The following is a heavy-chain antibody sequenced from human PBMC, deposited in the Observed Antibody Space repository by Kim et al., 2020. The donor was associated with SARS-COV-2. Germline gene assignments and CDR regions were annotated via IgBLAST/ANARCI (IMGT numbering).Heavy chain of an antibody. Sequence: SETLSLTCTVSGGSISSGGYYWSWIRQHPGKGLEWIGYIYYSGSTYYNPSLKSRVTISVDTSKNQFSLKLSSVTAADTAVYYCARDAVAYCGGDCKNWFDPWGQGTLVTVSS. V-gene: IGHV4-31*03. CDR1: GGSISSGGYY. CDR2: IYYSGST. D-gene: IGHD2-21*02. CDR3: ARDAVAYCGGDCKNWFDP. J-gene: IGHJ5*02.